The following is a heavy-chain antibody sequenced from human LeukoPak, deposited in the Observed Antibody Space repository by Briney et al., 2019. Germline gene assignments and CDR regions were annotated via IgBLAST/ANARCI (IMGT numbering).Heavy chain of an antibody. V-gene: IGHV1-18*01. D-gene: IGHD3-10*01. CDR1: GGTFSGYA. CDR3: ARDTRFGESDNWFDP. Sequence: ASVKVSCKASGGTFSGYALSWVRQAPGQGLEWMGWISAYNGNTNYAQKLQGRVTMTTDTSTSTAYMELRSLRSDDTAVYYCARDTRFGESDNWFDPWGQGTLVTVSS. J-gene: IGHJ5*02. CDR2: ISAYNGNT.